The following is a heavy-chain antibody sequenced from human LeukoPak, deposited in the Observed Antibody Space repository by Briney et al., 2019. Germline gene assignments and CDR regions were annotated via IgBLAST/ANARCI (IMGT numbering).Heavy chain of an antibody. D-gene: IGHD2-2*01. CDR3: AREVVPAATWFDP. Sequence: PSETLSLPCAVSGGSFSGYYWSWIRQPPGKGLEWIGEINHSGSTNYNPSLESRVTISVDTSKNQFSLKLSSVTAADTAVYYCAREVVPAATWFDPWGQGTLVTVSS. CDR2: INHSGST. CDR1: GGSFSGYY. J-gene: IGHJ5*02. V-gene: IGHV4-34*01.